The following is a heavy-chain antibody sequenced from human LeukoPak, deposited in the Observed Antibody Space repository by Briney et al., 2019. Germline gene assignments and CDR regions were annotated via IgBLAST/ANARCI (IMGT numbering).Heavy chain of an antibody. Sequence: KPSETLSLTCAVYGGSFSGYYWSWIRQPPGKGLEWIGEINHSGGTNYNPSLKSRVTISVDTSKNQFSLKLSSVTAADTAVYYCARLPIAAAGTPYDYWGQGTLVTVSS. D-gene: IGHD6-13*01. V-gene: IGHV4-34*01. CDR3: ARLPIAAAGTPYDY. CDR2: INHSGGT. J-gene: IGHJ4*02. CDR1: GGSFSGYY.